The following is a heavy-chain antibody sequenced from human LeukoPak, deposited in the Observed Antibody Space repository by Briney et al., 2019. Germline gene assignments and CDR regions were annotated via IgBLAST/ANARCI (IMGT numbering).Heavy chain of an antibody. CDR3: ARVSRGGYSYGLEYYFVY. CDR1: GFTFSSYS. CDR2: INHSGST. J-gene: IGHJ4*02. V-gene: IGHV4-34*01. D-gene: IGHD5-18*01. Sequence: PGGSLRLSCAASGFTFSSYSMNWVRQPPGKGLEWIGEINHSGSTNYNPSLKSRVTISVDTSKNQFSLKLSSVTAADTAVYYCARVSRGGYSYGLEYYFVYWGQGTLVTVSS.